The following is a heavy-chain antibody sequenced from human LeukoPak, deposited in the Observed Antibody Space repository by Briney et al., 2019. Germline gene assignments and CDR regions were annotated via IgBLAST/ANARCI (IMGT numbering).Heavy chain of an antibody. V-gene: IGHV4-59*01. D-gene: IGHD6-13*01. CDR1: GGSISSYY. CDR3: ARVAAAGGYNWFDP. Sequence: SETLSLTCTVSGGSISSYYWSWMRQPPGKGLEWIGYIYYSGSTNYNPSLKSRVTISVDTSKNQFSLKLSSVTAADTAVYYCARVAAAGGYNWFDPWGQGTLVTVSS. CDR2: IYYSGST. J-gene: IGHJ5*02.